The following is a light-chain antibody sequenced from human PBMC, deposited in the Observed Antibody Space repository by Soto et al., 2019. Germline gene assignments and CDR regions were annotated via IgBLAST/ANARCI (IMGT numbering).Light chain of an antibody. J-gene: IGKJ2*01. CDR2: DAS. CDR3: LQRSDWPYT. V-gene: IGKV3-11*01. CDR1: QSVSGY. Sequence: EIVLTQSPATLSLSPGERATLSCRASQSVSGYLAWFQQKPGQGPRVLIYDASNRATGIPARFSGSGSGTDFTLTISSLQPEDFAVYYCLQRSDWPYTFGQGTKLEIK.